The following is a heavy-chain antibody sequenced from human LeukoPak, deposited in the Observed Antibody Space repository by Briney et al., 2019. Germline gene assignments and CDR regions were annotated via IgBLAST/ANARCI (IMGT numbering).Heavy chain of an antibody. CDR1: GVSFTTYY. V-gene: IGHV4-4*07. D-gene: IGHD1-26*01. CDR3: ARERGILRGDAFDL. J-gene: IGHJ3*01. Sequence: PSETLSLTCTVSGVSFTTYYWTWIRQPAGKGPGWIGCIYSSGNTNYNPSLESRVTMSIDTSKHQFSLKLTSVTAADTAVYYCARERGILRGDAFDLWGQGTMVTVSS. CDR2: IYSSGNT.